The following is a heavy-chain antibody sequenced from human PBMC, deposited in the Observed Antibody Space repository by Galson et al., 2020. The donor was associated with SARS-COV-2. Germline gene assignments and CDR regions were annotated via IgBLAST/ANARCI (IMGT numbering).Heavy chain of an antibody. D-gene: IGHD2-2*03. Sequence: GESLKISCAASGFTFSSYAMSWVRQAPGKGLEWVSAISGSGDNAYYADSVKGRFTISRDNSENTLYLQMDSLRAEDTAVYYCAKDGYCSSTSCYAGGLDIWGQGAMVTVSS. CDR1: GFTFSSYA. CDR3: AKDGYCSSTSCYAGGLDI. CDR2: ISGSGDNA. V-gene: IGHV3-23*01. J-gene: IGHJ3*02.